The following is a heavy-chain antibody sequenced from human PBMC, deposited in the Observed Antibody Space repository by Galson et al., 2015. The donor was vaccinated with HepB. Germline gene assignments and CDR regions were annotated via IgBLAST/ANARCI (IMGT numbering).Heavy chain of an antibody. J-gene: IGHJ4*02. Sequence: SETLSLTCTVSGGSLSSTSYYWGWIRQPPGKGLEWIGSIYYTGSTYYKSSLKRRVTISVDRSKNQFSLTLSSVTAADTAVYYCARPETIVAGGGFDYWGQGTLVTVSP. D-gene: IGHD5-12*01. V-gene: IGHV4-39*01. CDR3: ARPETIVAGGGFDY. CDR1: GGSLSSTSYY. CDR2: IYYTGST.